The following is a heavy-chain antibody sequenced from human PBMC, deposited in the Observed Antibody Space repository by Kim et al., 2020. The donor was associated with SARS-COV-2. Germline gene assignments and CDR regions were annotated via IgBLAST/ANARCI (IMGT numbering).Heavy chain of an antibody. CDR3: ASRDYYGSGSYYDWAERGQHQDV. CDR2: IYSGGST. Sequence: GGSLRLSCAASGFTVSSNYMSWVRQAPGKGLEWVSVIYSGGSTYYADSVKGRFTISRHNSKNTLYLQMNSLRAEDTAVYYCASRDYYGSGSYYDWAERGQHQDVWGQGTTVTVSS. D-gene: IGHD3-10*01. V-gene: IGHV3-53*04. J-gene: IGHJ6*02. CDR1: GFTVSSNY.